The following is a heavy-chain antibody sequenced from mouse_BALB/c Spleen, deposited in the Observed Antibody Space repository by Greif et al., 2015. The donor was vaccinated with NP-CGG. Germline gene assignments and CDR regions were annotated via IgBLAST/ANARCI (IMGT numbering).Heavy chain of an antibody. D-gene: IGHD2-1*01. J-gene: IGHJ4*01. CDR2: ISSGGSYT. Sequence: EVMLVESGGGLVKPGGSLKLSCAASGFTFSSYAMSWVRQSPEKRLEWVAEISSGGSYTYYPDTVTGRFTISRDNAKNTLCLEMSSLRSEDTATYYCARDPPYGNYGGDYAMDYWGQGTSVTVSS. CDR3: ARDPPYGNYGGDYAMDY. CDR1: GFTFSSYA. V-gene: IGHV5-9-4*01.